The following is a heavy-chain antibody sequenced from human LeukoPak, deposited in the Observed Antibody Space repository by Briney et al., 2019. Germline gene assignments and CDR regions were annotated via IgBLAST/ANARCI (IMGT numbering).Heavy chain of an antibody. J-gene: IGHJ4*02. CDR1: GYTFTTYY. CDR2: INPSGGST. CDR3: ARAYSNFMPFDY. D-gene: IGHD4-11*01. Sequence: ASVKVSCKASGYTFTTYYIHWVRQAPGQGLEWMGIINPSGGSTSYAQKFQGRVTMTRDTSTSTVYMELSSLRSEDTAVYYCARAYSNFMPFDYWGQGTLVTVSS. V-gene: IGHV1-46*01.